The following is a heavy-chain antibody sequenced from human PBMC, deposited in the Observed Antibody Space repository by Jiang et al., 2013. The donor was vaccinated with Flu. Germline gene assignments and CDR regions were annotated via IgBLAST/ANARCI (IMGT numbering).Heavy chain of an antibody. Sequence: SGAEVKEPGASVKVSCQTSGYSFSSYGINWVRQAPGQGLEWMGWISTYNGNTNLAQNFQGRVTMTTDTSTSTAHMELRSLRSDDTAVYYCARLVEYHSDNSGRYYYYYNMDVWGKGTTVTVSS. V-gene: IGHV1-18*01. J-gene: IGHJ6*03. CDR3: ARLVEYHSDNSGRYYYYYNMDV. D-gene: IGHD3-22*01. CDR2: ISTYNGNT. CDR1: GYSFSSYG.